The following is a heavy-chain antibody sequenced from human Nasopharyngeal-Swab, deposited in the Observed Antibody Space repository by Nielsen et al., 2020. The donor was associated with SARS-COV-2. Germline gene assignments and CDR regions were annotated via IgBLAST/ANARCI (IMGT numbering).Heavy chain of an antibody. CDR3: ARDLKGSGSYYIPILDY. Sequence: GRQGPEGGVEWVSYISSSSSTIYYADSVKGRFTISRANAKTPLYLQMNILTDEDTAVYYCARDLKGSGSYYIPILDYWGQGTLVTVSS. D-gene: IGHD3-10*01. CDR2: ISSSSSTI. J-gene: IGHJ4*02. V-gene: IGHV3-48*02.